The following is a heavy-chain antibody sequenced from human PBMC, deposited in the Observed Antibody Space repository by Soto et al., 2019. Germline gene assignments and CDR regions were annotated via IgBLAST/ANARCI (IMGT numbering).Heavy chain of an antibody. V-gene: IGHV3-53*01. Sequence: GESLRPSCAASGFTVSSNYMSWVSPAPGKGLEWVSAIYSGGSTSYADSVKGRFTITRDNAKNTLYLQMNSLRAEDTAVYYGARDSGSLYGMDVWGQGTTVTVSS. D-gene: IGHD1-26*01. J-gene: IGHJ6*02. CDR3: ARDSGSLYGMDV. CDR2: IYSGGST. CDR1: GFTVSSNY.